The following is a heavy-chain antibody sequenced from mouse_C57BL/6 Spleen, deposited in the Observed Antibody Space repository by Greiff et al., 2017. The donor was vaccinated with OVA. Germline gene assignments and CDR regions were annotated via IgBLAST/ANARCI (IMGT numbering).Heavy chain of an antibody. Sequence: VKLMESGAELARPGASVKLSCKASGYTFTSYGISWVKQRTGQGLEWIGEIYPRSGNTYYNEKFKGKATLTADKSSSTAYMELRSLTSEDSAVYFCARLEESTMVTTYYAMDYWGQGTSVTVSS. J-gene: IGHJ4*01. CDR2: IYPRSGNT. D-gene: IGHD2-2*01. CDR3: ARLEESTMVTTYYAMDY. CDR1: GYTFTSYG. V-gene: IGHV1-81*01.